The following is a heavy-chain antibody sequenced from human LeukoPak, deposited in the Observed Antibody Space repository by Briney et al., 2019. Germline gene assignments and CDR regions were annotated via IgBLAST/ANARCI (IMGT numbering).Heavy chain of an antibody. CDR1: GDSFTDYY. Sequence: NSSETLSLTCSVSGDSFTDYYWSWIRQPPGKGLQWIGYIYYSGSTTYDPSLESRVTMSMDTSKNQFSLRLSSVTAADTAVYFCARVFARGWPPGRYFDSWGQGTLVIVSS. CDR3: ARVFARGWPPGRYFDS. J-gene: IGHJ4*02. V-gene: IGHV4-59*01. CDR2: IYYSGST. D-gene: IGHD3-10*01.